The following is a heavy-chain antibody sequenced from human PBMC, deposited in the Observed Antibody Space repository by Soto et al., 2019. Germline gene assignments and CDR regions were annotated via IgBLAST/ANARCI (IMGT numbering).Heavy chain of an antibody. CDR3: ARGRLYLGDLSFNYLDF. Sequence: PSETLSLTCTVSGGSISSYYWSWIRQPPGKGLEWIGYIYYSGSTNYNPSLKSRVTISVDTSKNQFSLKLSSVTAADTAVYYCARGRLYLGDLSFNYLDFWGQGTVVTVSS. CDR2: IYYSGST. V-gene: IGHV4-59*01. J-gene: IGHJ4*02. CDR1: GGSISSYY. D-gene: IGHD3-16*02.